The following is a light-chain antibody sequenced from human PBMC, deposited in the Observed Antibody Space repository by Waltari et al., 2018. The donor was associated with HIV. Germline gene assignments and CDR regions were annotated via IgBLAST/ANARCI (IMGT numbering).Light chain of an antibody. CDR2: KAS. CDR3: QQYGTDFYT. V-gene: IGKV1-5*03. CDR1: QSVDSW. Sequence: IQMTQSPSILSASVGDRISITCRASQSVDSWLAWYQQRPGNAPKLLIYKASILEYGVPARFSGSGSGTEFTLTINGLHPDDFATYVGQQYGTDFYTFGQGTRLDLK. J-gene: IGKJ2*01.